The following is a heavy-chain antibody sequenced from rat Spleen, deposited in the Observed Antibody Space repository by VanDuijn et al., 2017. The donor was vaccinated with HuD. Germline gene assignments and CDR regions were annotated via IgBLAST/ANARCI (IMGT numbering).Heavy chain of an antibody. CDR3: STDPNYYSSYISFAY. J-gene: IGHJ3*01. Sequence: EVQLVETGGGLVQPGWSRKLSCAASGFTFSSYGMHWIRQAPTKGLEWVASVSPGGVTIQYRDSVKGRFTISRDDAKSTLYLQMDSLRSEDTATYYCSTDPNYYSSYISFAYWGQGTLVTVSS. D-gene: IGHD1-2*01. V-gene: IGHV5-19*01. CDR2: VSPGGVTI. CDR1: GFTFSSYG.